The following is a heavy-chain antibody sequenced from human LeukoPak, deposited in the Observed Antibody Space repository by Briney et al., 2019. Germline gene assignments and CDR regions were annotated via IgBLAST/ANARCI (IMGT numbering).Heavy chain of an antibody. CDR1: GGSISSSSYY. CDR2: IYYSGST. Sequence: ASETLSLTCTVSGGSISSSSYYWGWIRQPPGKGLEWIGSIYYSGSTYYNPSLKSRVTISVDTSKNQFSLKLSSVTAADTAVYYCARGRYCSGGSCHKHYYYYYYMDVWGKGTTVTVSS. V-gene: IGHV4-39*07. CDR3: ARGRYCSGGSCHKHYYYYYYMDV. J-gene: IGHJ6*03. D-gene: IGHD2-15*01.